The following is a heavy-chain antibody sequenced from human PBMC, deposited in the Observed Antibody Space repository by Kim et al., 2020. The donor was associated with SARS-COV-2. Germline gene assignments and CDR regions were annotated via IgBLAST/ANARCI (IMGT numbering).Heavy chain of an antibody. V-gene: IGHV3-23*01. CDR1: GFTFSSYA. J-gene: IGHJ4*02. D-gene: IGHD4-17*01. Sequence: GGSLRLSCAASGFTFSSYAMSWVRPAPGKGLEWVSAISGSGGSTYYADSVKGRFTISRDNSKNTLYLQMNSLRAEDTAVYYCAKAGYGDYDFDYWGQGTLVTVSS. CDR3: AKAGYGDYDFDY. CDR2: ISGSGGST.